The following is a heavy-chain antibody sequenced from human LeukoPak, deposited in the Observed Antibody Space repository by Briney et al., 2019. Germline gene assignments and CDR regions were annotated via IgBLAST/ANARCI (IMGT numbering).Heavy chain of an antibody. CDR3: ATIAAAGIDY. D-gene: IGHD6-13*01. J-gene: IGHJ4*02. Sequence: GGSLRLSCAASGFTFSSYSMNWARQAPGKGLEWVSSISSSSSYIYYADSVKGRFTISRDNAKNSLYLQMNSLRAEDTAVYYCATIAAAGIDYWGQGTLVTVSS. V-gene: IGHV3-21*01. CDR2: ISSSSSYI. CDR1: GFTFSSYS.